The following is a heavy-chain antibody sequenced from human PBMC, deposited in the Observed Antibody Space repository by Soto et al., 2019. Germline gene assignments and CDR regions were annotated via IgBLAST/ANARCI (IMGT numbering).Heavy chain of an antibody. D-gene: IGHD3-3*01. CDR2: ISSSSSYI. Sequence: GGSLRLSCAASGFTFSSYSMNWVRQAPGKGLEWVSSISSSSSYIYYADSVKGRFTISRDNAKNSLYLQMNSLRAEDTAVYYCARDSEFGVVINYYYYYGMDVWGQGTTVTVYS. CDR1: GFTFSSYS. V-gene: IGHV3-21*01. J-gene: IGHJ6*02. CDR3: ARDSEFGVVINYYYYYGMDV.